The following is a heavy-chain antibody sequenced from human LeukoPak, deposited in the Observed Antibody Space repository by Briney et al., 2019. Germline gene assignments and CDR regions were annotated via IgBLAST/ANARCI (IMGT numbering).Heavy chain of an antibody. CDR2: ISSSGSTI. CDR1: GFTFDDYG. CDR3: AELGITMIGGV. D-gene: IGHD3-10*02. V-gene: IGHV3-48*03. Sequence: GGSLRLSCAASGFTFDDYGLNWVSQAPGKGLEWVSYISSSGSTIYYADSVKGRFTISRDNAKNSLYLQMNGLRAEDTAVYYCAELGITMIGGVWGKGTTVTISS. J-gene: IGHJ6*04.